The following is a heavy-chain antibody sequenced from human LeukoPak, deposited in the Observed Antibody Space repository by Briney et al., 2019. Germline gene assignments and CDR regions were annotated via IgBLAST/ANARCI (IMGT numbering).Heavy chain of an antibody. CDR1: GYTFTSYD. V-gene: IGHV1-8*01. J-gene: IGHJ4*02. D-gene: IGHD3-22*01. CDR2: MNPNSGNT. CDR3: ARTDYYYDSSSY. Sequence: ASVRVSCKASGYTFTSYDINWVRQATGQGLEWMGWMNPNSGNTGYAQKFQGRVTMTRSTSISTAYMELSSLRSEDTAVYYCARTDYYYDSSSYWGQGTLVTVSS.